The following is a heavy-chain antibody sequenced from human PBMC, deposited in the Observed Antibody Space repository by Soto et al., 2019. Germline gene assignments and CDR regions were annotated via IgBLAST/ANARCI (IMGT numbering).Heavy chain of an antibody. CDR2: FYYSGGT. Sequence: QVQLQESGPGLVKPSETLSLTCTVSGDSITTYYWSWIRQPPGKGLEWIGCFYYSGGTNYNPSLKTRVTTTIDTSKNQYSLQLSSVSAADTAVYYWARDPELRGYFDYWGQGTLVTVSS. V-gene: IGHV4-59*01. J-gene: IGHJ4*02. CDR3: ARDPELRGYFDY. D-gene: IGHD1-26*01. CDR1: GDSITTYY.